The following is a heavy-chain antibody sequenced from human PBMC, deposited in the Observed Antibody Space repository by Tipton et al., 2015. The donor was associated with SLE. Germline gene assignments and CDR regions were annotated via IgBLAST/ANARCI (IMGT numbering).Heavy chain of an antibody. J-gene: IGHJ4*02. V-gene: IGHV4-61*02. D-gene: IGHD1-1*01. CDR2: IYTSGST. CDR1: GGSISRGPYY. CDR3: ASGNPVMPL. Sequence: TLSLTCTVSGGSISRGPYYWNWIRQPAGKALEWIGRIYTSGSTNYNPSLKSRVAMSVDMSKNQFSLKLTSVTAADTAVYYCASGNPVMPLWGQGTLVTVSS.